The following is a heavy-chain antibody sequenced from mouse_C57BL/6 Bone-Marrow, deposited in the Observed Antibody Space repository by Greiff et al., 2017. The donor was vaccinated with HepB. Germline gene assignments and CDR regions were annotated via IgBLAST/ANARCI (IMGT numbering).Heavy chain of an antibody. J-gene: IGHJ2*01. CDR3: ARTGDYDDDFDY. V-gene: IGHV1-19*01. D-gene: IGHD2-4*01. CDR1: GYTFTDYY. CDR2: INPYNGGT. Sequence: EVKLMESGPVLVKPGASVKMSCKASGYTFTDYYMNWVKQSHGKSLEWIGVINPYNGGTSYNQKFKGKATLTVDKSSSTAYMELNSLTSEDSAVYYCARTGDYDDDFDYWGQGTTLTVSS.